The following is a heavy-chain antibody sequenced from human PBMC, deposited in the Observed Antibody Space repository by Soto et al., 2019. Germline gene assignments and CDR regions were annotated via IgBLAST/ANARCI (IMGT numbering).Heavy chain of an antibody. V-gene: IGHV3-33*01. Sequence: QVQLVESGGGVVQPGRSLRLSCAASGFTFSSYGMHWVRQAPGKGLEWVAVIWYDGSNKYYADYVKGRFTISRDNSKNPLYLHMNRLRAEDTAVYYCARDLLVNSLPHYYYYGMHVWGQGTTVTVSS. J-gene: IGHJ6*02. CDR1: GFTFSSYG. D-gene: IGHD6-6*01. CDR2: IWYDGSNK. CDR3: ARDLLVNSLPHYYYYGMHV.